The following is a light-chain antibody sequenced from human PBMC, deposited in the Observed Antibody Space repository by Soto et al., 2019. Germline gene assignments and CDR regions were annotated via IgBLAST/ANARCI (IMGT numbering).Light chain of an antibody. J-gene: IGKJ4*01. CDR1: KGINKF. CDR3: QRYESFPLT. V-gene: IGKV1-16*01. Sequence: DIQMTQSPSSLSASVGDSVTITCRAIKGINKFLAWFQQKPGTAPKSLISTASRLQSGVPSRFSGSGSGTHFTLTINNLQPEDFATSYCQRYESFPLTFGGGNRVEIQ. CDR2: TAS.